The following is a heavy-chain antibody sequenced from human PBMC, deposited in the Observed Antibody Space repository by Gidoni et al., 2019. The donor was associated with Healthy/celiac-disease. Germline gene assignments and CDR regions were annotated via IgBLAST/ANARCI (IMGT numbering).Heavy chain of an antibody. D-gene: IGHD6-19*01. CDR2: IYPGDSDT. V-gene: IGHV5-51*01. CDR1: GYRFTSYW. Sequence: EVQLVQSGAEVKRPGESLKISCKGSGYRFTSYWLGWVRQMPGKGLEWMGIIYPGDSDTRYSPSFQGQVTISADKSISTAYLQWSSLKASDTAMYYCARQLVGYSSGWFFDYWGQGTLVTVSS. J-gene: IGHJ4*02. CDR3: ARQLVGYSSGWFFDY.